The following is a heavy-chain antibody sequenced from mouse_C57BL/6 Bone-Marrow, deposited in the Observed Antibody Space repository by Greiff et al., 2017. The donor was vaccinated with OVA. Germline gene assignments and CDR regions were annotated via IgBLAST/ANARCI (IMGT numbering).Heavy chain of an antibody. CDR3: TQLFFAY. D-gene: IGHD4-1*02. CDR2: IDPETGGT. V-gene: IGHV1-15*01. J-gene: IGHJ3*01. CDR1: GYTFTAYE. Sequence: VKLMESGAELVRPGASVTLSCKASGYTFTAYEMHWVKQTPVHGLEWIGAIDPETGGTAYNQKFKGKAILTADKSSSTAYMELRSLTSEDSAVYYCTQLFFAYWGQGTLVTVSA.